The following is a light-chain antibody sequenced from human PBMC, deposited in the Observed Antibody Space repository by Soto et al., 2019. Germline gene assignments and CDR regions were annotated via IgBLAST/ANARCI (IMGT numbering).Light chain of an antibody. Sequence: QLVLTQPPSASGTPGQRVTISCSGSSSNIGSYNVNWYQQVPGTAPKLLIYNNNQRPSGVPDRFSGSKSGTSASLAISGLQSEDEADYYCAAWVASLKERVFGGGTKLTVL. CDR3: AAWVASLKERV. CDR1: SSNIGSYN. CDR2: NNN. V-gene: IGLV1-44*01. J-gene: IGLJ3*02.